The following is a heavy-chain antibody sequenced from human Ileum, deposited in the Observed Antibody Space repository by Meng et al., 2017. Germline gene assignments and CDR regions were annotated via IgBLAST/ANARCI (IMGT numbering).Heavy chain of an antibody. J-gene: IGHJ5*02. CDR3: TRSDIIELIPELGVS. D-gene: IGHD2-15*01. CDR2: ITESGGT. CDR1: GFTFSTYV. V-gene: IGHV3-23*01. Sequence: GESLKISCAASGFTFSTYVISWVRQAPGKGLEWVSTITESGGTFYADSVKGRFTISRDDSKNTLYLQMNSLRAEDTAVYYCTRSDIIELIPELGVSWGQGTLVTVSS.